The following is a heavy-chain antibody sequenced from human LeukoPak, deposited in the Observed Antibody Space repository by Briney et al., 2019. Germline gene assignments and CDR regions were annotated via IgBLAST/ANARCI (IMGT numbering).Heavy chain of an antibody. J-gene: IGHJ4*02. CDR2: ISGSGGST. CDR3: ARGHFLTGLHS. Sequence: PGGSLRLSCAASGFTFSSYAMSWVRQAPGEGLEWVSAISGSGGSTYYADSVKGRFTISRDNSKNTLYLQMNSLRAEDTAVHYCARGHFLTGLHSWGQGTLVTVSS. D-gene: IGHD3-9*01. V-gene: IGHV3-23*01. CDR1: GFTFSSYA.